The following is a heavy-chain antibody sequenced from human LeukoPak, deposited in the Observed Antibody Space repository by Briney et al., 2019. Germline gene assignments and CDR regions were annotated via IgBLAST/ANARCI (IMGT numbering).Heavy chain of an antibody. Sequence: GGSLRLSCAASGFTFDDYAVHWVRQAPGRGLEWVSLISEDGGSTYYADSVRGRFTISRDNSKNSLFLHMNSLRSEDTALYYCAKAQGAQVYYLCDFLDYWGQGTLVTVSS. CDR2: ISEDGGST. V-gene: IGHV3-43*02. J-gene: IGHJ4*02. D-gene: IGHD2-21*02. CDR1: GFTFDDYA. CDR3: AKAQGAQVYYLCDFLDY.